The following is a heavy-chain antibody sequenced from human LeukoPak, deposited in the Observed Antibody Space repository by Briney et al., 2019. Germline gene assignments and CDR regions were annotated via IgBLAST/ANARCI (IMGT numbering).Heavy chain of an antibody. J-gene: IGHJ6*03. CDR1: GFTFSNYG. Sequence: GGSLRLSCAASGFTFSNYGMHWVRQAPGKGLEWVAFIRYDGSNTYYADSVKGRFTISRDNYKSTLYLQMNSLRAEDTAVYYCAREFPFYYYMDVWGKGTTVTVSS. CDR2: IRYDGSNT. V-gene: IGHV3-30*02. CDR3: AREFPFYYYMDV.